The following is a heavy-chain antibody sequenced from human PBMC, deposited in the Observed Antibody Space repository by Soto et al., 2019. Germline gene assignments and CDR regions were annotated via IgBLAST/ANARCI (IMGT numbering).Heavy chain of an antibody. CDR3: AGALNTGYIDY. J-gene: IGHJ4*02. Sequence: QVQMVEAGGCVVQPGTSLRLSCIASGFTFGRSDMYWVRQAPGGALEWVAIIWFDGSKKYYADSVKGRLTVSRDNSKNTLSLELNMMRGDDTAVYYYAGALNTGYIDYWGQGTLVTVSS. CDR1: GFTFGRSD. V-gene: IGHV3-33*07. D-gene: IGHD5-12*01. CDR2: IWFDGSKK.